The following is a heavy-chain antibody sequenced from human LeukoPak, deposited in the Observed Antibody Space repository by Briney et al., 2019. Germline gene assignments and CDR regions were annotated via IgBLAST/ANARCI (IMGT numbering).Heavy chain of an antibody. Sequence: SETLSLTCTVSGGSISSYYWSWIRQPPGKGLEWIGYIYHSGSTNYNPSLKSRVTISVDTSKNQFSLKLSSVTAADTAVYYCARDGVFGTTVVTFRYFDLWGRGTLVTVSS. CDR3: ARDGVFGTTVVTFRYFDL. D-gene: IGHD4-23*01. CDR1: GGSISSYY. CDR2: IYHSGST. J-gene: IGHJ2*01. V-gene: IGHV4-59*01.